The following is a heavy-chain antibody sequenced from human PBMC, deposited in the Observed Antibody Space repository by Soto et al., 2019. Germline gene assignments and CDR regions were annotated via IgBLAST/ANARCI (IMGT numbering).Heavy chain of an antibody. J-gene: IGHJ4*02. CDR3: GKDIRTSY. CDR2: IKQDGSEK. Sequence: GGSLRLSCVVSGFTFTTSWLTWVRQAPGKGLDWVANIKQDGSEKNYVDSVKGRFTISRDNAKNSVYLQMNSLRAEDTAVYYCGKDIRTSYWGQGTLVTVSS. CDR1: GFTFTTSW. V-gene: IGHV3-7*04. D-gene: IGHD2-21*01.